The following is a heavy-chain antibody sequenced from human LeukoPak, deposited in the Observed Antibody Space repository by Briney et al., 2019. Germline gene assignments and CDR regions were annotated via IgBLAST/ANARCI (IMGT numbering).Heavy chain of an antibody. Sequence: GGSLRLSCAASGFTVSSSHMTWVRQAPGKGLVWVSVTYSGGNTDYADSVKGRFTISRDNSRNTLYLQMSSLRVEDTAIYYCARGRDYFPIDYWGQGTFVIVSS. CDR2: TYSGGNT. D-gene: IGHD2/OR15-2a*01. J-gene: IGHJ4*02. V-gene: IGHV3-53*01. CDR1: GFTVSSSH. CDR3: ARGRDYFPIDY.